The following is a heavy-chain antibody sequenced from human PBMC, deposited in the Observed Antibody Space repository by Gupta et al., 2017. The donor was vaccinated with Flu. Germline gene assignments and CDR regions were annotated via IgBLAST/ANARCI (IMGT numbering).Heavy chain of an antibody. Sequence: EVQLLESGGGLVQSGGSLRLSCAASGFTFSTYIMTWVRQSPGKGLDWVSLISANGERTFYADSVKGRFTISRDNSQNTLYLQMSGLGAEDTAIYYCARGLSSSNYFDLWGRGTLVTVSS. CDR2: ISANGERT. J-gene: IGHJ2*01. V-gene: IGHV3-23*01. CDR1: GFTFSTYI. CDR3: ARGLSSSNYFDL. D-gene: IGHD6-6*01.